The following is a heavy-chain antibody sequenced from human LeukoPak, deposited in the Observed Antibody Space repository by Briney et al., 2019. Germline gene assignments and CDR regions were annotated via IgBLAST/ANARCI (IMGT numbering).Heavy chain of an antibody. CDR3: ARVRKDYGGKNWFDP. D-gene: IGHD4-23*01. J-gene: IGHJ5*02. V-gene: IGHV4-39*07. CDR2: IYYSGST. CDR1: GGSISSSSYY. Sequence: SETLSLTCTVSGGSISSSSYYWGWIRQPPGKGLEWIGSIYYSGSTYYNPSLKSRVTISVDTSKNQFSLKLSSVTAADTAVYYCARVRKDYGGKNWFDPWGQGTLVTVSS.